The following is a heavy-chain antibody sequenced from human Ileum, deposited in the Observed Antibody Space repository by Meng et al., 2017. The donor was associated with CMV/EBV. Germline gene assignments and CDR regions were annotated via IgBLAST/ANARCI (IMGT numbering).Heavy chain of an antibody. J-gene: IGHJ4*02. V-gene: IGHV3-64*01. CDR2: INNNGDYP. Sequence: HLGVSGGGVVHPVGARRLYGVGSGFTFRSFALHWVRQAPEKGLEYVSSINNNGDYPYYAHSMKGRFTISRDNSKNTLYLQMGSLRTEDMAVYYCARVSSSGVDYWGQGTLVTVSS. CDR1: GFTFRSFA. D-gene: IGHD5-12*01. CDR3: ARVSSSGVDY.